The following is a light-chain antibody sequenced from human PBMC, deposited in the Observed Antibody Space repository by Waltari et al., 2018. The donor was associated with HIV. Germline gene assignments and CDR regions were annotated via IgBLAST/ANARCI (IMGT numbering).Light chain of an antibody. Sequence: AIQMTQFPSSLSASVGERVTIPCRASQGIRNDLAWYQQRPGRAPKLLIFDAATLQRAVPSRFSGRGSGTEFTLTISSLQTEDFATYFCLQDYDYPRTFGQGTKVELK. V-gene: IGKV1-6*01. CDR1: QGIRND. CDR3: LQDYDYPRT. J-gene: IGKJ1*01. CDR2: DAA.